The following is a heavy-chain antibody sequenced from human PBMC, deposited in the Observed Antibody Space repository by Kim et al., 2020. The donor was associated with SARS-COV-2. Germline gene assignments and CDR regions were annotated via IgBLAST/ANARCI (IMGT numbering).Heavy chain of an antibody. V-gene: IGHV3-30*18. CDR3: AKGRYCSSTSCYFPLDY. CDR1: GFTFSSYG. D-gene: IGHD2-2*01. CDR2: ISYDGSNK. Sequence: GGSLRLSCAASGFTFSSYGMHWVRQAPGKGLEWVAVISYDGSNKYYADSVKGRFTISRDNSKNTLYLQMNSLRAEDTAVYYCAKGRYCSSTSCYFPLDYWGQGTLVTVSS. J-gene: IGHJ4*02.